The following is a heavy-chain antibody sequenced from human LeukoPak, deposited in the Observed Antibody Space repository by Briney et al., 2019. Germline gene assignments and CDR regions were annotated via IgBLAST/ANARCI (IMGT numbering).Heavy chain of an antibody. CDR3: ARRYCSGGGCYLDY. D-gene: IGHD2-15*01. Sequence: PGGSLRLSCAASGFTFSSYWMHWVRQAPGKGLVWVSGINGDGGSTSYADSVKGRFTISRDNAKNTLYLQMNSLRAEDTAVYYCARRYCSGGGCYLDYWGQGTLVTVSS. V-gene: IGHV3-74*01. CDR1: GFTFSSYW. CDR2: INGDGGST. J-gene: IGHJ4*02.